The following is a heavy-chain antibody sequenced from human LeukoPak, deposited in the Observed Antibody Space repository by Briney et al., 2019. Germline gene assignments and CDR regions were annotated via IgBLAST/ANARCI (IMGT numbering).Heavy chain of an antibody. J-gene: IGHJ4*02. CDR3: ASLTKAVAGPRFDY. V-gene: IGHV4-59*01. D-gene: IGHD6-19*01. CDR2: VYYTGNT. Sequence: PSETLSLTCTVSGGSLSSYYWSWIRQPPGKGLEWIGYVYYTGNTNYNPSLKSRVTISLDTSKNQFSLKLSSVTAADTAVYYCASLTKAVAGPRFDYWGQGTLVTVSS. CDR1: GGSLSSYY.